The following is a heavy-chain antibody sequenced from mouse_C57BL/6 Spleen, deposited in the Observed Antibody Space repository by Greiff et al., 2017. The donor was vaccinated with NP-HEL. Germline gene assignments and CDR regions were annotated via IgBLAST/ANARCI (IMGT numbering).Heavy chain of an antibody. Sequence: EVQGVESVAELVRPGASVKLSCTASGFNIKNTYMHWVKQRPEQGLEWIGRIDPANGNTKYAPKFQGKATITADTSSNTAYLQLSSLTSEDTAIYYCARGNYYDYDSWYFDVWGTGTTVTVSS. CDR3: ARGNYYDYDSWYFDV. V-gene: IGHV14-3*01. J-gene: IGHJ1*03. D-gene: IGHD2-4*01. CDR1: GFNIKNTY. CDR2: IDPANGNT.